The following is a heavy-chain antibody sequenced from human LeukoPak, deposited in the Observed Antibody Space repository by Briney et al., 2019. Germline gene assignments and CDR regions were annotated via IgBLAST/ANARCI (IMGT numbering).Heavy chain of an antibody. CDR2: IYSGGST. CDR1: EFSVGSNY. J-gene: IGHJ6*03. CDR3: ASGGGYYYYYYMDV. V-gene: IGHV3-66*01. Sequence: GGSLRLSCAASEFSVGSNYMTWVRQAPGKGLEWVSLIYSGGSTYYADSVKGRFTISRDNAQNTLYLQMSSLRGEDTGVYYCASGGGYYYYYYMDVWGEGTTVTVSS.